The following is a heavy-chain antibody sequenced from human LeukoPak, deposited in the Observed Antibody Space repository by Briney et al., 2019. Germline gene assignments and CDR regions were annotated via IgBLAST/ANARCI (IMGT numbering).Heavy chain of an antibody. CDR1: GFTFSSYA. Sequence: GRSLRLSCAASGFTFSSYAMRWVRQAPGKGLEWVAVISYDGSNNYYADSVKGRFTISRDNSKNTLYLQMNSLRAEDTAVYYCARDGTYYYDSSGYYYDYWGQGTLVTVSS. CDR2: ISYDGSNN. CDR3: ARDGTYYYDSSGYYYDY. J-gene: IGHJ4*02. V-gene: IGHV3-30-3*01. D-gene: IGHD3-22*01.